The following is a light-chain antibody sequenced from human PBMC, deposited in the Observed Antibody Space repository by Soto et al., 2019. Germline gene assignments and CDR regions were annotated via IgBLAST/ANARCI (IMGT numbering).Light chain of an antibody. J-gene: IGLJ2*01. CDR3: QTWGTGILV. CDR1: SRHSSYA. V-gene: IGLV4-69*01. Sequence: QLVLTQSPSASASLGASVKLTCTLSSRHSSYAIAWHQQHPEKGPRYLMKLNSDGRHTKGDGIPDRFSGSSSGTERYLTISSLQSEDEADYYCQTWGTGILVFGGGTKLTVL. CDR2: LNSDGRH.